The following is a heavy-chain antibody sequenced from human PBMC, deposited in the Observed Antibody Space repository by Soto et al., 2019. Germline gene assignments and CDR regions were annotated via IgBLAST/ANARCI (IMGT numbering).Heavy chain of an antibody. V-gene: IGHV3-30-3*01. CDR2: ISYDGSNK. CDR1: GFSFRSWA. J-gene: IGHJ4*02. CDR3: AREEGTAMVPACFDY. Sequence: PCGSLGVACAACGFSFRSWAVHVVRETPGKGQEWVAVISYDGSNKFYADSVKGRFTISRDNSKNTLYLQMNSLRAGETAVYYCAREEGTAMVPACFDYWGQRTLVTVSS. D-gene: IGHD3-10*01.